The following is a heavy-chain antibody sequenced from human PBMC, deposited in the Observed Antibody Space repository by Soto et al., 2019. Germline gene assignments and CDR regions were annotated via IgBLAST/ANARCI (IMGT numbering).Heavy chain of an antibody. Sequence: SVKVSCKASGGTFSSYAMSWVRRTPGVGLEWMGGIIPIFGTANYSQKFQGRVTITADESTSTAYMELSSLRSEDTAVYYCARIIVVVVAATLTGVFDPWGQGTLVTVSS. D-gene: IGHD2-15*01. CDR1: GGTFSSYA. V-gene: IGHV1-69*13. J-gene: IGHJ5*02. CDR2: IIPIFGTA. CDR3: ARIIVVVVAATLTGVFDP.